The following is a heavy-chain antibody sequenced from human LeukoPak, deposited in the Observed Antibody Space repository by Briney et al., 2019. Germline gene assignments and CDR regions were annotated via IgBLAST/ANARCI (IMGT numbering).Heavy chain of an antibody. J-gene: IGHJ4*02. CDR1: GFTFSSYA. CDR2: ISGSGGST. Sequence: TGGSLRLSCAASGFTFSSYAMSWVRQAPGKGLEWVSAISGSGGSTYYADSVKGRFTISRDNSKNTLYLQMNSLRAEDTAVYYCAKDPSYYDSSGPNFDYWGQGTLVTVSS. V-gene: IGHV3-23*01. CDR3: AKDPSYYDSSGPNFDY. D-gene: IGHD3-22*01.